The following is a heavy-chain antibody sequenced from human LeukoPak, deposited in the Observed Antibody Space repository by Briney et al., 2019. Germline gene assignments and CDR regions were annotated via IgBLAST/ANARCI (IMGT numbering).Heavy chain of an antibody. V-gene: IGHV3-30*04. J-gene: IGHJ4*02. Sequence: GRSLRLSCAASGFTFSSYPLHWVRQAPGKGLEWVAVLSYDGTNKYYADSVKGRFTISRDNSKNTLYLQMNSLRADDTAVYYCARDTGSYYNVDYWGQGTLVTVSS. CDR1: GFTFSSYP. CDR3: ARDTGSYYNVDY. CDR2: LSYDGTNK. D-gene: IGHD3-10*01.